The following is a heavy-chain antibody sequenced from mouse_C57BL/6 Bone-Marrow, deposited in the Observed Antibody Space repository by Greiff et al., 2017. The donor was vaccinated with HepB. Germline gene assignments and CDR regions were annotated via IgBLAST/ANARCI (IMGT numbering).Heavy chain of an antibody. CDR2: INPSSGYT. CDR1: GYTFTSYT. Sequence: VQLQQSGAELARPGASVKMSCKASGYTFTSYTMHWVKQRPGQGLEWIGYINPSSGYTKYNQKFKDKATLTEDKSSSTAYMQLSSLTSEDSAVYYCARGLSFAYWGQGTLVTVSA. V-gene: IGHV1-4*01. CDR3: ARGLSFAY. J-gene: IGHJ3*01.